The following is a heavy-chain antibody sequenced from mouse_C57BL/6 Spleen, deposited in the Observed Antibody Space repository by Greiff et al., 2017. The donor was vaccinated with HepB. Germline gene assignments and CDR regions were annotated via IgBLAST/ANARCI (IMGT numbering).Heavy chain of an antibody. CDR3: ARRWDSSGYWFAY. J-gene: IGHJ3*01. CDR2: INPNNGGT. Sequence: VQLKQSGPELVKPGASVKIPCKASGYTFTDYNMDWVKQSHGKSLEWIGDINPNNGGTIYNQKFKGKATLTVDKSSSTAYMELRSLTSEDTAVYYCARRWDSSGYWFAYWGQGTLVTVSA. CDR1: GYTFTDYN. V-gene: IGHV1-18*01. D-gene: IGHD3-2*02.